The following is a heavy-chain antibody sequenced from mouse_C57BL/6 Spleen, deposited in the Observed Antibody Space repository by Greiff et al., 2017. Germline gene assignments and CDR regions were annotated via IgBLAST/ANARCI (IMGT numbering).Heavy chain of an antibody. D-gene: IGHD2-3*01. CDR2: IDPSDTYT. V-gene: IGHV1-50*01. CDR1: GYTFTSYW. J-gene: IGHJ4*01. Sequence: VQLQQPGAELVKPGASVKLSCKASGYTFTSYWMQWVKQRPGKGLEWIGEIDPSDTYTNYNQKFKGKATLTVDTSSSTAYMQLSSLTSADSAVYDCARSEVEDGYHPYAMDYWGQGTSVTVSS. CDR3: ARSEVEDGYHPYAMDY.